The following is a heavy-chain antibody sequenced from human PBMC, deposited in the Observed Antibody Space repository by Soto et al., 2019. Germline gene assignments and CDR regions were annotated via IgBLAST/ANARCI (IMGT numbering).Heavy chain of an antibody. CDR2: IYYSGST. D-gene: IGHD3-3*01. J-gene: IGHJ4*02. V-gene: IGHV4-39*01. Sequence: QLQLQESGPGLVKPSETLSLTCTVSGGSISSSSYYWAWIRQPPGKGLEWIGSIYYSGSTYSNPSLKSRVTISVDTSKNQFSLKLSSVTAADTAVYYCARIDFWVDYWGQGTLVTVSS. CDR3: ARIDFWVDY. CDR1: GGSISSSSYY.